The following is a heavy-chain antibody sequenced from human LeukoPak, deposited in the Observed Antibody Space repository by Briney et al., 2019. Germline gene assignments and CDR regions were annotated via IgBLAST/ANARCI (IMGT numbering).Heavy chain of an antibody. D-gene: IGHD3-10*01. CDR1: GGPISIYY. V-gene: IGHV4-59*01. CDR2: IYYSGST. CDR3: ARRYGSGSSGTFDY. Sequence: PSETLSLTCSVSGGPISIYYWRWIRPPPGKALEWIAYIYYSGSTNYNPSLTSRLTISVDTSKNQFSLNLSSVTAADTAVYYCARRYGSGSSGTFDYWGQGTLVTVSS. J-gene: IGHJ4*02.